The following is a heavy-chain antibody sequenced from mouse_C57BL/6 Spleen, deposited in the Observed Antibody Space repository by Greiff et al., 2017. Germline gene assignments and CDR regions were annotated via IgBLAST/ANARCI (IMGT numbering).Heavy chain of an antibody. J-gene: IGHJ1*03. Sequence: QVQLQQPGAELVKPGASVTMSCKASGYTFTSYWKTWVKRRPGQGLEWSGDIYPGSGSTNYNEKFKSKATLTLDTSSSTAYMQLSSLPSEDSAVYYCARGGIGSPLYFEVWGTVTTVTVSS. CDR3: ARGGIGSPLYFEV. V-gene: IGHV1-55*01. D-gene: IGHD1-1*02. CDR2: IYPGSGST. CDR1: GYTFTSYW.